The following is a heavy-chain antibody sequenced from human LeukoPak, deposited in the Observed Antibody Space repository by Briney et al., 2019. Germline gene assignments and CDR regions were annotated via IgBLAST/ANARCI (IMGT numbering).Heavy chain of an antibody. CDR2: IYSSGST. V-gene: IGHV4-59*01. D-gene: IGHD3-3*01. CDR3: ARDFWSGSVGFDP. Sequence: SETLSLTCTVCVAAISTYFWSWIRQSPGKGLEWIGYIYSSGSTKYNPSLKSRVTISVDASKNQFALTLRPLTAADTAVYYCARDFWSGSVGFDPWGQGTLVTVSS. J-gene: IGHJ5*02. CDR1: VAAISTYF.